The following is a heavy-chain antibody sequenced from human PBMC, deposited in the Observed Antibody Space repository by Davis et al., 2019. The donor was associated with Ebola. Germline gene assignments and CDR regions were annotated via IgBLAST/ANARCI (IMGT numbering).Heavy chain of an antibody. V-gene: IGHV3-48*03. CDR3: ARGRLRSYYFDY. J-gene: IGHJ4*02. CDR1: GFTFSSYE. Sequence: PSETLSLTCAASGFTFSSYEMNWVRQAPGKGLEWVSYISSSGNTIYYADSVKGRFTISRDNAKNSLYLQMNSLRAEDTAVYYCARGRLRSYYFDYWGQGTLVTVSS. CDR2: ISSSGNTI. D-gene: IGHD6-25*01.